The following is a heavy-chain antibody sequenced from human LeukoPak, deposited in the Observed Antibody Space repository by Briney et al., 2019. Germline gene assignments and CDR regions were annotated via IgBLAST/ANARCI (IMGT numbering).Heavy chain of an antibody. CDR2: IGGRNTPT. CDR3: ARDGYYDSSGFDY. D-gene: IGHD3-22*01. CDR1: GLTFSSHW. Sequence: QAGGTLRLSCAASGLTFSSHWMHWVRQAPGKGLVWVSSIGGRNTPTYYADSVKGRFTISRDNSKNTLYLQMNSLRAEDTAVYYCARDGYYDSSGFDYWGQGTLVTVSS. J-gene: IGHJ4*02. V-gene: IGHV3-23*01.